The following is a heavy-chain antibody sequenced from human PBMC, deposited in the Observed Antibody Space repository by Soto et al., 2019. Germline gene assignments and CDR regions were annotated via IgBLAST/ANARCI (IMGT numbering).Heavy chain of an antibody. J-gene: IGHJ4*02. CDR2: ISGSDGKT. CDR1: GFSFGSYA. V-gene: IGHV3-23*01. D-gene: IGHD3-10*01. Sequence: GESLKISCAASGFSFGSYALSWVRQAPGKGLEWVSTISGSDGKTFYADSVKGRFSISRDTSQNTLYLQMNSLRADDTAIYYCARWSYLGYWGQGTRVTVSS. CDR3: ARWSYLGY.